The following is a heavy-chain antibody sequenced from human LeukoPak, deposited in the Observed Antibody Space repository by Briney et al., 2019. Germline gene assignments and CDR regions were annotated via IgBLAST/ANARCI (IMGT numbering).Heavy chain of an antibody. D-gene: IGHD3-22*01. CDR2: ISGGGGST. CDR1: GFTFSSYA. Sequence: GGSLRLSCAASGFTFSSYAMSRVRQAPGKGLEWVSAISGGGGSTYYADSVKGRFTISRDNSKNTLYLQMNSLRAEDTAVYYCAKGGYSYDSSGYYSYFQHWGQGTLVTVSS. J-gene: IGHJ1*01. V-gene: IGHV3-23*01. CDR3: AKGGYSYDSSGYYSYFQH.